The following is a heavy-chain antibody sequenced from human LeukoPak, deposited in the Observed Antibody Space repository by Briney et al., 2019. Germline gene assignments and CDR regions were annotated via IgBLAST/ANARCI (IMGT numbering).Heavy chain of an antibody. V-gene: IGHV3-74*01. J-gene: IGHJ4*02. CDR2: INSDGSST. CDR1: GFTFSSYW. Sequence: GGSLRLSCAASGFTFSSYWMHWVRQAPGKGLVWVSRINSDGSSTSYADSVKGRFTISRDNAKNSLYLQMNSLRAEDTAVYYCARDVGSSWYGPFNYWGQGTLVTVSS. CDR3: ARDVGSSWYGPFNY. D-gene: IGHD6-13*01.